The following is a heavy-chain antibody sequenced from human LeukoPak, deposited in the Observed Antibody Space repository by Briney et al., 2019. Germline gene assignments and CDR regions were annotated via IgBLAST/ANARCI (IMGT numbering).Heavy chain of an antibody. CDR1: GFTFSSYW. Sequence: PGGSLRLSCAASGFTFSSYWMHWVRQVPGKGLVWVSRIHDDGSTTDYADSVKGRFTISRDNAKNTLYLQMNSLRAEDTAVYYCAREDYRSSSGALHWGQGTLVTVSS. CDR3: AREDYRSSSGALH. CDR2: IHDDGSTT. J-gene: IGHJ4*02. D-gene: IGHD6-6*01. V-gene: IGHV3-74*01.